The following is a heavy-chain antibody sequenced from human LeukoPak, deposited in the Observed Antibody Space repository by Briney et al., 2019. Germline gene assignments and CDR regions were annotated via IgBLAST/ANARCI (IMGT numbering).Heavy chain of an antibody. D-gene: IGHD1-14*01. V-gene: IGHV3-21*06. Sequence: PGGSLRLSCTASGLTFSTSGFNWVRPAPGKGLGWVASIGPTGSDRYHADSIKGRFTISRDNANNFLYLQMNSLRAEDTAVYYCATETNGRHYDYWGQGTLLTVSS. CDR3: ATETNGRHYDY. CDR1: GLTFSTSG. J-gene: IGHJ4*02. CDR2: IGPTGSDR.